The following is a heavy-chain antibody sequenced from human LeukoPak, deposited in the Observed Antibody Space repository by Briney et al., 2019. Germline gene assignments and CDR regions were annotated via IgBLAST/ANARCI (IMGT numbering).Heavy chain of an antibody. CDR1: GGSFIGYY. D-gene: IGHD6-19*01. J-gene: IGHJ2*01. CDR3: AREGYSSGWYRGYFDF. V-gene: IGHV4-34*01. Sequence: SETLSLTCAVYGGSFIGYYWSWIGRPPGKGLGCIGEINHSGSTNYNPSLKSRVTISVDTSKNQFSLKLSSVTAADTAVFYCAREGYSSGWYRGYFDFWGRGTLVTVSS. CDR2: INHSGST.